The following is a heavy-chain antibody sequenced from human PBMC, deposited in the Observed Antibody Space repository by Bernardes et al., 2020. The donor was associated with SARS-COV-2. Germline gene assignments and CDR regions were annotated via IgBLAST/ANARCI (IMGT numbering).Heavy chain of an antibody. D-gene: IGHD3-10*01. CDR3: ATTSPMVRGDARGWFDP. CDR2: FDPEDGET. CDR1: GYTLTALS. Sequence: ASVKVSCKVSGYTLTALSMHWVRQAPGKGLEWMGGFDPEDGETIYAQKFQGRVTMTEDTSTDTAYMELSSLRSEDTAVYYCATTSPMVRGDARGWFDPWGQGTLVTVSS. V-gene: IGHV1-24*01. J-gene: IGHJ5*02.